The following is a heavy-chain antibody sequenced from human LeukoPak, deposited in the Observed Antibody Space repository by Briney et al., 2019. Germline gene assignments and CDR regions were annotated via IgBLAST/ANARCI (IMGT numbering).Heavy chain of an antibody. D-gene: IGHD3-22*01. CDR1: GFTFSNHA. CDR2: ISGSGGST. Sequence: GGSLRLSCAASGFTFSNHAMSWVRQAPGKGLEWVSGISGSGGSTYYADSVKGRFTISRDNSKNTLYLQMNSLRAEDTAVYYCARGTSSGYFQLYFDYWGQGTLVTVSS. CDR3: ARGTSSGYFQLYFDY. J-gene: IGHJ4*02. V-gene: IGHV3-23*01.